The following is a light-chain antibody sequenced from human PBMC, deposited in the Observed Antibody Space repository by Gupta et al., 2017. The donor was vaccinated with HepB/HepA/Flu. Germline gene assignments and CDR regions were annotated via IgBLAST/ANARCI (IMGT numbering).Light chain of an antibody. CDR2: DVS. CDR1: SSDVGGYNY. Sequence: QSALTQPRSVSGSPGPSVTISCTGSSSDVGGYNYVSWYQQHPGKAPKLMIYDVSNRPSGVPDRFSGSKSGNAASLTISGLQAEDEAEYYCCSYAGSYTVVFGGGTKLTVL. J-gene: IGLJ2*01. V-gene: IGLV2-11*01. CDR3: CSYAGSYTVV.